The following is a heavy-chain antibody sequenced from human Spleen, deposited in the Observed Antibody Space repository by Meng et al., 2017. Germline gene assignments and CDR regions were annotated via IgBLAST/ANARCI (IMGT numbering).Heavy chain of an antibody. CDR3: ARLCGGDCYSDDDFDY. CDR1: GGSFSGYY. V-gene: IGHV4-34*01. J-gene: IGHJ4*02. Sequence: QVRLHQWGAGLLKPSETLSLPCAVYGGSFSGYYWSWIRQPPGKGLEWIGEINHSGSTNYNPSLKSRVTISVDTSKNQFSLKLSSVTAADTAVYYCARLCGGDCYSDDDFDYWGQGTLVTVSS. CDR2: INHSGST. D-gene: IGHD2-21*02.